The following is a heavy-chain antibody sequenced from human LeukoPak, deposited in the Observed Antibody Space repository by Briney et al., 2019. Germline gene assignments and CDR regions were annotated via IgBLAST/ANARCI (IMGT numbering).Heavy chain of an antibody. V-gene: IGHV3-20*04. CDR2: INWNGGST. J-gene: IGHJ4*02. D-gene: IGHD4-17*01. CDR3: ARVNRGVTTHDY. CDR1: GFTFDDYG. Sequence: SGGSLRLSCAASGFTFDDYGMSWVRQAPGKGLEWVSGINWNGGSTGYADSVKGRFTISRDNAKNSLYLQMNSLRAEDTAVYYCARVNRGVTTHDYWGQGTLVTVSS.